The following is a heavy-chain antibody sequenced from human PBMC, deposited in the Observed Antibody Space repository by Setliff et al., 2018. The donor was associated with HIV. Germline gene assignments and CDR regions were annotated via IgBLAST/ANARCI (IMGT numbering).Heavy chain of an antibody. CDR1: AGSIRSITYY. D-gene: IGHD4-17*01. J-gene: IGHJ3*02. CDR3: ARDRPPSTVDMLGAFDR. V-gene: IGHV4-61*01. Sequence: PSETLSLTCTVSAGSIRSITYYWAWIRQPPGKGLEWIGYIYYTGTTKYNPSLKSRVTMSVDTSKNQLSLKLSSLTAADTAVYYCARDRPPSTVDMLGAFDRWGQGTMVTVS. CDR2: IYYTGTT.